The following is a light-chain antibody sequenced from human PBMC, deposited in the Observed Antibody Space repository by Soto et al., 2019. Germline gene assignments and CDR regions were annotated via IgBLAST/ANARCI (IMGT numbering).Light chain of an antibody. CDR3: CSFAGGGATWV. V-gene: IGLV2-23*01. Sequence: QSALTQPASVSGSPGQSITISCTGTNSNVGSYKFVSWYQQHPGEVPKLIIYEATKRPSGLSNRCSGSKSGNTASLTISGLQAEEEADYYCCSFAGGGATWVFGGGTKLTVL. CDR1: NSNVGSYKF. J-gene: IGLJ3*02. CDR2: EAT.